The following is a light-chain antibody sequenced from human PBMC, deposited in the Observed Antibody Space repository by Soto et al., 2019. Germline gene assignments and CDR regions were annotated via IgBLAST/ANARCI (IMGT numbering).Light chain of an antibody. CDR2: GNS. J-gene: IGLJ1*01. V-gene: IGLV1-40*01. CDR1: SSNIGAGYD. CDR3: QSYDRSLSGSI. Sequence: QSVLTQPPSVSGAPGQRVTISCTGSSSNIGAGYDVHWYQQLPGTAPKLLIYGNSNRPSGVPDRFSGSKSGTSASLAITGIQAEDEADYYCQSYDRSLSGSIFGTGTKVTVL.